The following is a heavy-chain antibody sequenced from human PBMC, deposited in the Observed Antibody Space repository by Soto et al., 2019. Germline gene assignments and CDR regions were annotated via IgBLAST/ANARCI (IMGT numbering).Heavy chain of an antibody. CDR3: AKNRLYSNSYPLDY. D-gene: IGHD6-6*01. V-gene: IGHV3-23*01. CDR2: MSGSGGST. Sequence: GGSLRLSCAASGFTFSSYAMSWVRQAPGKGLEWVSVMSGSGGSTHYADSVKGRFTISRDNSKNTLYLQMNSLRAEDTAVYYCAKNRLYSNSYPLDYWGQGTLVTVSS. J-gene: IGHJ4*02. CDR1: GFTFSSYA.